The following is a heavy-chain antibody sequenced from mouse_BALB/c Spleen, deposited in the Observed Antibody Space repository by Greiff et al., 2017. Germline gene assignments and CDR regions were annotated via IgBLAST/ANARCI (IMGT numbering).Heavy chain of an antibody. Sequence: VQLKESGPGLVKPSQSLSLTCTVTGYSITSDYAWNWIRQFPGNKLEWMGYISYSGSTSYNPSLKSRISITRDTSKNQFFLQLNSVTTEDTATYYCAGKTTTVVADYAMDYWGQGTSVTVSS. CDR1: GYSITSDYA. D-gene: IGHD1-1*01. CDR2: ISYSGST. CDR3: AGKTTTVVADYAMDY. J-gene: IGHJ4*01. V-gene: IGHV3-2*02.